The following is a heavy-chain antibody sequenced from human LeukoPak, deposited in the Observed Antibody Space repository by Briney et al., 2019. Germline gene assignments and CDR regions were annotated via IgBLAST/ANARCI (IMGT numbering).Heavy chain of an antibody. CDR3: AKDSPQGEMGPPNDY. V-gene: IGHV3-23*01. J-gene: IGHJ4*02. CDR2: ISGGGGST. CDR1: GFTFSSYA. D-gene: IGHD2-8*01. Sequence: GGSLRLSCAASGFTFSSYAMSWVRQAPGKGLEWVSAISGGGGSTYYADSVKGRFTISRDNSKNTLYLQMNSLRAEDTAVYYCAKDSPQGEMGPPNDYWGQGTLVTVSS.